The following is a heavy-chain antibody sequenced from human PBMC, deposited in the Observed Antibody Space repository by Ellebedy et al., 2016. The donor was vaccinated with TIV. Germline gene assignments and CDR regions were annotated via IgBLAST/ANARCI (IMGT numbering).Heavy chain of an antibody. Sequence: GGSLRLSXSASGFTFSSYAMHWVRQAPGKGLEWVAVISYDGSNKYYADSVKGRFTISRDNSKNTLYLQMSSLRADDSAIYYCARDGLNAYFQYWGQGTLVTVSS. CDR1: GFTFSSYA. J-gene: IGHJ1*01. V-gene: IGHV3-30-3*01. CDR2: ISYDGSNK. CDR3: ARDGLNAYFQY.